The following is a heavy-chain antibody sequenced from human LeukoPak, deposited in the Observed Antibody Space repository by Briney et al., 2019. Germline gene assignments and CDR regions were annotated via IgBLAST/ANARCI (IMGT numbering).Heavy chain of an antibody. CDR3: ARLGYCRGGTCSSGYFYGMDV. Sequence: GESLKISCKASANTFTNSWIGWVRQMPGKGLEWMGIIFVGDSDTTYSPSFQGQVTISADRSISTAYLQWNSLKASDTAMYFCARLGYCRGGTCSSGYFYGMDVWGQGTTVTVSS. V-gene: IGHV5-51*01. D-gene: IGHD2-15*01. J-gene: IGHJ6*02. CDR1: ANTFTNSW. CDR2: IFVGDSDT.